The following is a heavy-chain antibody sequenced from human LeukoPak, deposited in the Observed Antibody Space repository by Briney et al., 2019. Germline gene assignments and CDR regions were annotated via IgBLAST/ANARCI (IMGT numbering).Heavy chain of an antibody. CDR3: ARQVTNYYYSNGLDY. D-gene: IGHD3-22*01. Sequence: GGSLRLSCEGSAFIFSGHWMNWVRQTPGKGLEWVASIKEDGSERQYVDSVKGRFTISRDNSRNTLHLQMDSLRADDTAVYYCARQVTNYYYSNGLDYWGQGTLLTVSS. CDR1: AFIFSGHW. CDR2: IKEDGSER. J-gene: IGHJ4*02. V-gene: IGHV3-7*03.